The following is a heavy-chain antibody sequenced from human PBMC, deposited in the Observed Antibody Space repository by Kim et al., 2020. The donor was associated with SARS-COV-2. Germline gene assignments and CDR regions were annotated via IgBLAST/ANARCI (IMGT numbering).Heavy chain of an antibody. J-gene: IGHJ4*02. CDR1: GFTFSHYW. CDR2: IKEDGSER. Sequence: GGSLRLSCAASGFTFSHYWMVWVRQAPGKGLEWVANIKEDGSERYYVDSVNGRFTISRDNAKNSLYLQMNSLRPEDTAVYYCAREPIASPWDYWGQGTLV. V-gene: IGHV3-7*01. CDR3: AREPIASPWDY.